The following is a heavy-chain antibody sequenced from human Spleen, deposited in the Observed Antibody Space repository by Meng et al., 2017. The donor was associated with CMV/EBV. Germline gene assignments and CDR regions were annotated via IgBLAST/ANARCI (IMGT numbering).Heavy chain of an antibody. Sequence: GESLKISCAASGFTFSSYAMHWVRQAPGKGLEWAAVISYDGSNKYYADSVKGRFTISRDNSKNTLYLQMNSLRAEDTAVYYCARRSSISIFGVVLSGWGYNVDVWGQGTTVTVSS. J-gene: IGHJ6*02. CDR3: ARRSSISIFGVVLSGWGYNVDV. D-gene: IGHD3-3*01. V-gene: IGHV3-30*04. CDR1: GFTFSSYA. CDR2: ISYDGSNK.